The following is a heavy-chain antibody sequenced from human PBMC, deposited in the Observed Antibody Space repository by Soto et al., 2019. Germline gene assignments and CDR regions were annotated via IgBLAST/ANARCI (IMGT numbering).Heavy chain of an antibody. CDR1: VFTFTSYS. CDR3: ARESEDLTSNFDY. CDR2: ISSTTSYI. V-gene: IGHV3-21*06. J-gene: IGHJ4*02. Sequence: PWWSLRLSCSASVFTFTSYSMNWFRQAPGKGLEWVSSISSTTSYIYYGDSMKGRFTISRDNAKNSLYLEMNSLRAEDTAVYYCARESEDLTSNFDYWGQGTLVTVSS.